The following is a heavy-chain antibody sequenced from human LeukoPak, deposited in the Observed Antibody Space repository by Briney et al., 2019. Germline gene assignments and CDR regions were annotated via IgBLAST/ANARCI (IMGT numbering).Heavy chain of an antibody. V-gene: IGHV4-59*01. CDR2: IYYSGST. J-gene: IGHJ6*02. CDR1: GGSISSYY. CDR3: ARGYDFWSGYSLGMDV. D-gene: IGHD3-3*01. Sequence: SETLSLTCTVSGGSISSYYWGWIRQPPGKGLEWIGYIYYSGSTNYNPSLKGRVTISVDTSKNQFSLKLSSVTAADTAVYYCARGYDFWSGYSLGMDVWGQGTTVTVSS.